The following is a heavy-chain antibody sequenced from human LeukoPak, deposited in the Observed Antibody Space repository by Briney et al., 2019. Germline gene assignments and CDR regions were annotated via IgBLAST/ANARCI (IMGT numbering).Heavy chain of an antibody. V-gene: IGHV4-39*01. CDR2: IYYSGST. CDR1: GGSISSSSYY. Sequence: PSHTLSLTCTVSGGSISSSSYYSGWIRQPPGKGLERIGSIYYSGSTYYTPSLKSRVTISVDTSKTQFSLKLSSVTAADTAVYYCARGRSGYDYLTNYYYYYMDVWGKGTTVTVSS. D-gene: IGHD5-12*01. J-gene: IGHJ6*03. CDR3: ARGRSGYDYLTNYYYYYMDV.